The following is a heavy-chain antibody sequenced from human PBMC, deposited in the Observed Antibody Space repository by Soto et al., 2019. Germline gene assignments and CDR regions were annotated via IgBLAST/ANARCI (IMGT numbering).Heavy chain of an antibody. J-gene: IGHJ2*01. CDR3: AREGGSYGPNWYFDL. Sequence: QVQLQESGPGLVKPSQTLSLTCTVSGGSISSGGYYWSWIRQHPGKGLEWIGYIYYSGSTYYNPSLKRRVTIAVDTSKNQFSLKLSSVTAADTAVYYCAREGGSYGPNWYFDLWGRGTLVTVSS. D-gene: IGHD5-18*01. CDR2: IYYSGST. CDR1: GGSISSGGYY. V-gene: IGHV4-31*03.